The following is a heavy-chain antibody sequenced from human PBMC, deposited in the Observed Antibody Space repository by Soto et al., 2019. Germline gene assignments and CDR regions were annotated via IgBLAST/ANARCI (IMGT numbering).Heavy chain of an antibody. CDR2: IYSGGST. CDR1: GVTVSSNY. J-gene: IGHJ4*02. D-gene: IGHD5-18*01. Sequence: EVQLVESGGGLVQPGGSLRLSCAASGVTVSSNYMSWVRQAPGKGLEWVSVIYSGGSTYYAASVKGRFTISRDNSKNTLYLQMHSLTAEDTAVYYCARHGYNYGGGYFDYWGQGTLVTVSS. CDR3: ARHGYNYGGGYFDY. V-gene: IGHV3-66*04.